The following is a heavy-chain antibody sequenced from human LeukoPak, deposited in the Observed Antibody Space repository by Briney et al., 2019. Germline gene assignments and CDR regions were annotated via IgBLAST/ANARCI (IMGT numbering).Heavy chain of an antibody. D-gene: IGHD7-27*01. CDR2: TYYRSTWLN. CDR1: GDSVSSKNGA. Sequence: SQTLSLTCAISGDSVSSKNGAWNWIRQSPSRGLEWLGRTYYRSTWLNDYAPSVRGRITVSPDTSKNQFSLQLNSVTPEDTAVYYCARDRLGMGYWGQGTPVTVSS. J-gene: IGHJ4*02. V-gene: IGHV6-1*01. CDR3: ARDRLGMGY.